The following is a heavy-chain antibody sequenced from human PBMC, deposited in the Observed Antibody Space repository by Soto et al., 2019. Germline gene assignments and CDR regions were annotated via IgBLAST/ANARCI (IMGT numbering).Heavy chain of an antibody. J-gene: IGHJ4*02. Sequence: PGGSLRLSCAASGFTFSSYGMHWVRQAPGKGLEWVAVISYDGSNKYYADSVKGRFTISRDNSKNTLYLQMNSLRAEDTAVYYCAKGDIVVVVAATLDYWGQGT. CDR1: GFTFSSYG. CDR3: AKGDIVVVVAATLDY. D-gene: IGHD2-15*01. V-gene: IGHV3-30*18. CDR2: ISYDGSNK.